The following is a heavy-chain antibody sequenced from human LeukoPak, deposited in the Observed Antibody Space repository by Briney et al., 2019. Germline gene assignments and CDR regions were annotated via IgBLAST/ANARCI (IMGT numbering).Heavy chain of an antibody. CDR3: ARDLVTMVRGVIKNYMDV. CDR1: GYTLTSYD. CDR2: ISAYNGNT. V-gene: IGHV1-18*01. Sequence: ASVKVSCKASGYTLTSYDINWVRQATGQGLEWMGWISAYNGNTNYAQKLQGRVTMTTDTSTSTAYMELRSLRSDDTAVYYCARDLVTMVRGVIKNYMDVWGKGTTVTVSS. D-gene: IGHD3-10*01. J-gene: IGHJ6*03.